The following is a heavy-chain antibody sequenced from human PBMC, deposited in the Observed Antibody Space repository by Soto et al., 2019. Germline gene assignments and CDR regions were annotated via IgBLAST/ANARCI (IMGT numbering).Heavy chain of an antibody. Sequence: QGQLQESGPGVVEPSQTLSLTCTVSGGSINNNGYFWRWIRQPPGSGLEWIGHIYNSGSTYSNPSLKSRLTISVDTSKNQFSLKLSSVTAADTAVYYCARGPSGDKVDYWGQGTLVTVSS. CDR3: ARGPSGDKVDY. D-gene: IGHD1-26*01. CDR1: GGSINNNGYF. V-gene: IGHV4-30-4*01. J-gene: IGHJ4*02. CDR2: IYNSGST.